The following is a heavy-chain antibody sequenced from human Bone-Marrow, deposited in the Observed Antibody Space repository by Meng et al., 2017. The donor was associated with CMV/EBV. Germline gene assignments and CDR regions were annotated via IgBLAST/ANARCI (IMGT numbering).Heavy chain of an antibody. D-gene: IGHD2-15*01. CDR1: TFTFSSYW. J-gene: IGHJ6*02. V-gene: IGHV3-74*01. Sequence: GGSLRLSCAASTFTFSSYWMHWVRQAPGKGLVWVSRINPDGSATYYADSVKGRFTISRDNPKNMLHLQMDSLSAEDTAVYYCARDLRLRAYYYGMDVWGQGTTVTVSS. CDR2: INPDGSAT. CDR3: ARDLRLRAYYYGMDV.